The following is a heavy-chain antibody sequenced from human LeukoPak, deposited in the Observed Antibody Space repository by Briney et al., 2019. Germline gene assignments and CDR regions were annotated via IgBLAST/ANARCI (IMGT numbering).Heavy chain of an antibody. V-gene: IGHV1-46*01. D-gene: IGHD3-10*01. CDR2: INPSGGST. CDR1: GYTFTSYY. J-gene: IGHJ4*02. CDR3: ARDWFGELVLDY. Sequence: ASVKVSCKASGYTFTSYYMHWVRQAPGQGLEWMGIINPSGGSTSYAQKFQGRVTMTRDTSTSTVYMELRSLRSDDTAVYYCARDWFGELVLDYWGQGTLVTVSS.